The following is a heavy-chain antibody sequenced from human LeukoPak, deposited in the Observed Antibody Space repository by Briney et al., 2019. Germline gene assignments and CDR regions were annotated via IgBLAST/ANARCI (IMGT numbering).Heavy chain of an antibody. CDR3: AAGSHSSGYYVY. J-gene: IGHJ4*02. V-gene: IGHV1-58*02. CDR1: GFTFTSSA. CDR2: IVVGSGNT. Sequence: SVKVSCRASGFTFTSSAMQWVRQARGQRLEWIGWIVVGSGNTNYAQKFQERVTITRDMSTSTAYMELSSLRSEDTAVYYCAAGSHSSGYYVYWGQGTLVTVSS. D-gene: IGHD3-22*01.